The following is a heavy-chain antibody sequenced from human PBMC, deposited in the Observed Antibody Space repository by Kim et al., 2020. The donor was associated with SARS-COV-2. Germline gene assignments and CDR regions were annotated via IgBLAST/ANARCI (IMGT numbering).Heavy chain of an antibody. V-gene: IGHV1-3*01. Sequence: YSQKFQGRVTITRDTSASTAYMELSSLRSEDTAVYYCAFSDFWSGYYNYWGQGTLVTVSS. J-gene: IGHJ4*02. D-gene: IGHD3-3*01. CDR3: AFSDFWSGYYNY.